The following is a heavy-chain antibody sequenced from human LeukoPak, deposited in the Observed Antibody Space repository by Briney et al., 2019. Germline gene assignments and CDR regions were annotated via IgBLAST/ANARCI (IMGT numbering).Heavy chain of an antibody. Sequence: GGSLRLSCAASGFTFSSYSINWVRQAPGKGLEWVSSISSGSSYIYFADSMKGRFTISRDNTQNLVYLQMNSLKAEDTAVYFCARAAAAADIPYYLDFRGKGTLVTVSS. CDR1: GFTFSSYS. CDR2: ISSGSSYI. J-gene: IGHJ4*02. CDR3: ARAAAAADIPYYLDF. D-gene: IGHD6-25*01. V-gene: IGHV3-21*06.